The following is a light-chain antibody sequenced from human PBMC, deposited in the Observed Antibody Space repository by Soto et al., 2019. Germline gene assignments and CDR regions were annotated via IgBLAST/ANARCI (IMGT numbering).Light chain of an antibody. Sequence: SYELTQPPSVSVAPGQTASITCGGNNIGSKSVHWYQQKPGQAPVLVVYDDSDRPSGITERFSGSNSGNTATLTISRVEAGDEADYYCQVWDSSSDHWVFGGGTQLTVL. CDR2: DDS. CDR3: QVWDSSSDHWV. CDR1: NIGSKS. J-gene: IGLJ3*02. V-gene: IGLV3-21*02.